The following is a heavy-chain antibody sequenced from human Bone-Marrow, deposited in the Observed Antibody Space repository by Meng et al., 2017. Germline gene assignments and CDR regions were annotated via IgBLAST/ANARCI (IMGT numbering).Heavy chain of an antibody. Sequence: EGSLRLSCAASGFTFSNAWMSWVRQAPGKGLEWVGRIKSKTDGGTTDYAAPVKGRFTISRDDSKNTLYLQMNSLKTEDTAVYYCTTDLGLLGLDYWGQGTLVTVSS. CDR3: TTDLGLLGLDY. J-gene: IGHJ4*02. CDR1: GFTFSNAW. CDR2: IKSKTDGGTT. D-gene: IGHD3-16*01. V-gene: IGHV3-15*01.